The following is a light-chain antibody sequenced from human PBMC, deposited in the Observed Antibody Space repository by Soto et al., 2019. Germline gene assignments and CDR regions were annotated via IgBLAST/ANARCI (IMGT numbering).Light chain of an antibody. J-gene: IGKJ2*01. CDR1: QSASSY. CDR2: DVS. Sequence: EIVFTQSPATLSLSPGARATLSCRASQSASSYFAWYQQKPGQAPRLLIYDVSNRATGIPARFSGSGSGTDFTLTISSVEPEDVAVYYCQQHSNWPYTFGQGTKVEI. V-gene: IGKV3-11*01. CDR3: QQHSNWPYT.